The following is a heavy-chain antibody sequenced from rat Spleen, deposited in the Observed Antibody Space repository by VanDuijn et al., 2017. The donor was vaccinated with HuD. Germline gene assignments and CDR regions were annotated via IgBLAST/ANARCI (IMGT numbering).Heavy chain of an antibody. CDR3: TRGTFDY. CDR1: GFSLTSYN. CDR2: MRYNGDT. Sequence: QVQLKESGPGLVQPSQTLSLTCTVSGFSLTSYNVHWVRQPPGKGLEWMGRMRYNGDTSYNSALKSRLSISRDTSKNQVFLKMNSLQTDDTGTYYCTRGTFDYWGQGVMVTVSS. V-gene: IGHV2-63*01. J-gene: IGHJ2*01.